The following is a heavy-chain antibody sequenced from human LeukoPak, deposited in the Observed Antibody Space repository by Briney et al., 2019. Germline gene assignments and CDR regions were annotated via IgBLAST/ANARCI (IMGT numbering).Heavy chain of an antibody. D-gene: IGHD4-17*01. CDR3: ARDDGDSLGY. V-gene: IGHV4-59*01. CDR1: GGSISSYY. CDR2: IYYSGST. J-gene: IGHJ4*02. Sequence: PSETLSLTCTVSGGSISSYYWSWIRQPPGKGLGWIGYIYYSGSTNYNPSLKSRVTISVDTSKNQFSLKLSSVTAADTAVYYCARDDGDSLGYWGQGTLVTVSS.